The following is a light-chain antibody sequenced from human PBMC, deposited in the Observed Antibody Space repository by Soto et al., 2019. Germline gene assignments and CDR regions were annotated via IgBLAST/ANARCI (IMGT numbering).Light chain of an antibody. CDR2: GAS. J-gene: IGKJ3*01. V-gene: IGKV3-15*01. CDR1: QSVSSN. Sequence: EIVMTQSPATLSVSPGERATLSCRASQSVSSNLAWYQQKPGQAPRLLIYGASTRATGIPARFSGSGSGTEFTLTISSLQSEHFAVYYCQQYNNWPLTFVPETKVGNK. CDR3: QQYNNWPLT.